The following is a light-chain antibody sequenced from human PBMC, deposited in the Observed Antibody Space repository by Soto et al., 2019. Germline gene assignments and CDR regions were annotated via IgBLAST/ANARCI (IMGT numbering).Light chain of an antibody. CDR2: GAS. J-gene: IGKJ1*01. Sequence: EIVMTQSPGTLSVSPGERATLSCRASQSVSNNLAWYQQKPGQAPRLLMYGASTRATGIPARFSGSGSGTEFTLTISSLQSEDFAVYYCQQYNNSPPWTFGQGTKVEIK. CDR1: QSVSNN. CDR3: QQYNNSPPWT. V-gene: IGKV3-15*01.